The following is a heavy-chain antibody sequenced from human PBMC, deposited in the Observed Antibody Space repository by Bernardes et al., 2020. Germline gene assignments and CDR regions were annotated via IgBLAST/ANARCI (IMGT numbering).Heavy chain of an antibody. CDR2: VRGNGGST. D-gene: IGHD3-22*01. Sequence: GGSLRLSCAASGFTFSNFAMSWVRQAPGKGLEWVSAVRGNGGSTYYADSVKGRFTMSRDNSKNTLFLQVNSLRAEDTAVYYCAKTFPYDSSGWGFDYWGQGTLVTVSS. J-gene: IGHJ4*02. CDR1: GFTFSNFA. V-gene: IGHV3-23*01. CDR3: AKTFPYDSSGWGFDY.